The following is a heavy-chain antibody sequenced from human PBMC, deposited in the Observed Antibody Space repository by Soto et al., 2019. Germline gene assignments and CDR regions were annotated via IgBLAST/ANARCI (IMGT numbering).Heavy chain of an antibody. CDR1: AGSVSSGSYY. J-gene: IGHJ6*02. V-gene: IGHV4-61*01. D-gene: IGHD3-10*01. CDR3: AGFGEPHYYYDYGMDV. Sequence: QVQLQESGPGLVKPSETLSLTCTVSAGSVSSGSYYWSWIRQPPGKGLEGVGYIYYGWSNNYNTSNQGRVTISVDTYRTQLALKLSSVTAADTAVYSCAGFGEPHYYYDYGMDVWGQGTTVTVSS. CDR2: IYYGWSN.